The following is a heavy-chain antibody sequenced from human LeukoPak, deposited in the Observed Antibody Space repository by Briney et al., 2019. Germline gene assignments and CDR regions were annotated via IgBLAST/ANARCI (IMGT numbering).Heavy chain of an antibody. CDR3: ANVAKGRYFFYYMDV. V-gene: IGHV1-18*01. J-gene: IGHJ6*03. CDR1: GYTFTSYG. D-gene: IGHD2-15*01. CDR2: ISAYNGNT. Sequence: ASLKVSCKASGYTFTSYGISWVRQAPGQGLEWMGWISAYNGNTNYAQKLQGRVTMTTDTSTSTAYMELRSLRSDDTAVYFCANVAKGRYFFYYMDVWGKGTTVPVS.